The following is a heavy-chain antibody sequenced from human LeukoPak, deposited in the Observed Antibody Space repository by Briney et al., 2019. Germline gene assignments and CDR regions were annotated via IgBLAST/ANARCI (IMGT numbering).Heavy chain of an antibody. CDR3: ARGGATRGRFEN. CDR2: MRQDGSEI. Sequence: GGSLRLSCAASGFPFNVQTMSWVRQAPGKGLDWVASMRQDGSEIYYADSVKGRFTISRDNPKNSLYLQMNSLRAEDTAVYYCARGGATRGRFENWGQGTLDTVSS. J-gene: IGHJ4*02. CDR1: GFPFNVQT. D-gene: IGHD1-26*01. V-gene: IGHV3-7*01.